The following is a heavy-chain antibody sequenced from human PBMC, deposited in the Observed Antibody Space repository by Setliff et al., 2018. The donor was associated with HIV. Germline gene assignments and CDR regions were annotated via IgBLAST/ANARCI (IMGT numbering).Heavy chain of an antibody. CDR3: ARPRGEYRSYDVFDI. D-gene: IGHD5-18*01. Sequence: SETLSLTCTISAGSISGSLYYWVWIRQPPGKGLEWIGSIFYTGSTYYTPSLKSRVTVSVDTSKNQFSLKLSSVTAADTAIYYCARPRGEYRSYDVFDIWGQGTVVTVSS. CDR2: IFYTGST. V-gene: IGHV4-39*01. J-gene: IGHJ3*02. CDR1: AGSISGSLYY.